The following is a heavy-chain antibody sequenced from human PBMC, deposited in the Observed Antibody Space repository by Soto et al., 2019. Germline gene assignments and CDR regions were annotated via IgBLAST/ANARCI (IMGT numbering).Heavy chain of an antibody. J-gene: IGHJ4*02. V-gene: IGHV4-59*01. CDR2: IYYSGST. CDR1: GGSISSYY. D-gene: IGHD5-18*01. CDR3: ARGRGDTAMAWYY. Sequence: QVQLQESGPGLVKPSETLSLTCTVSGGSISSYYWSWIRQPPGKGLEWIGYIYYSGSTKYNPPLKRRVTISVDTSKNQFSLKLNSVTAADTAVYYCARGRGDTAMAWYYWGQGTLVTVSS.